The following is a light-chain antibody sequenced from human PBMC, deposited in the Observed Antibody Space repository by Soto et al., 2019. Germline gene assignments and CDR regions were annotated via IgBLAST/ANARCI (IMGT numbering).Light chain of an antibody. CDR3: QQRANWPLT. J-gene: IGKJ4*01. Sequence: EIALTQSPATLSLSPGERATLSCRASQSVSSYLVWYQQKPGQAPRLLISDASNRATGIPARFSGSGSGADFTLTISSLEPEDFAVYYCQQRANWPLTFGGGTKVDIK. V-gene: IGKV3-11*01. CDR1: QSVSSY. CDR2: DAS.